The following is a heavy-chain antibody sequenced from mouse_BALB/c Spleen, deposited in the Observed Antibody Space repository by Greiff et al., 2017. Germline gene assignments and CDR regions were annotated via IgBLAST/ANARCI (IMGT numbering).Heavy chain of an antibody. J-gene: IGHJ4*01. D-gene: IGHD2-3*01. CDR3: ARGGDDGYNAMDY. CDR2: INPYNGAT. Sequence: VHVKQSGPELVKPGASVKISCKASGYSFTGYYMHWVKQSHVKSLEWIGRINPYNGATSYNQNFKDKASLTVDKSSSTAYMELHSLTSEDSAVYYCARGGDDGYNAMDYWGQGTSVTVSS. V-gene: IGHV1-31*01. CDR1: GYSFTGYY.